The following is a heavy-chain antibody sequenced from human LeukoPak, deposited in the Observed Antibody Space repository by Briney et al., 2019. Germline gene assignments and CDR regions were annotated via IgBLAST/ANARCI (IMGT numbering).Heavy chain of an antibody. CDR3: AKRGVVIRVILVGFHKEANYFDS. J-gene: IGHJ4*02. V-gene: IGHV3-23*01. CDR2: ISGSGGST. Sequence: GGSLRLPCAVSGITLSNYGMSWVRQAPGKGLEWVAGISGSGGSTYYADSVKGRFTVSRDNPKNTLYLQMNSLRAEDAAFYFCAKRGVVIRVILVGFHKEANYFDSWGQGALVTVSS. CDR1: GITLSNYG. D-gene: IGHD3-22*01.